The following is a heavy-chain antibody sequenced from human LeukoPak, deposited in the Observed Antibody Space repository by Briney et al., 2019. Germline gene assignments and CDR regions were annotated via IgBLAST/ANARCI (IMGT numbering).Heavy chain of an antibody. D-gene: IGHD2-15*01. Sequence: ASVKVSCKASGYTFTGYYMHWVRQAPGQGLEWMGWINPNSGGTNYAQKFQGRVTMTRDTSITTVYMELSRLRSDDTAVYYCARDLGYFSGTLDDWGQGTLVTVSS. J-gene: IGHJ4*02. CDR3: ARDLGYFSGTLDD. CDR1: GYTFTGYY. CDR2: INPNSGGT. V-gene: IGHV1-2*02.